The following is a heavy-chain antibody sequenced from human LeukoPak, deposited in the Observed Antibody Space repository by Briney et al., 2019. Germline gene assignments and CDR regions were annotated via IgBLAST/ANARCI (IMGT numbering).Heavy chain of an antibody. D-gene: IGHD3-9*01. CDR2: IYTSGST. V-gene: IGHV4-4*07. Sequence: SETLSPASTVSGGSINSYYWSWIRPPAGKGLGWSGRIYTSGSTNYNPSLKSRVTMSVDTSKNQFSLKLSSVTAADTAVYYCARTQKYYDILTGYSSPYYFDYWGQGTLVTVSS. J-gene: IGHJ4*02. CDR3: ARTQKYYDILTGYSSPYYFDY. CDR1: GGSINSYY.